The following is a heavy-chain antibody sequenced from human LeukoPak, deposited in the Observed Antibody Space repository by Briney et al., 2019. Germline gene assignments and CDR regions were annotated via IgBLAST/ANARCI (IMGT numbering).Heavy chain of an antibody. CDR3: ARGLQYQLLKALGYYYMDV. V-gene: IGHV1-69*05. CDR2: IIPISGTA. D-gene: IGHD2-2*01. CDR1: GGTFCSHA. J-gene: IGHJ6*03. Sequence: SVKVSCKASGGTFCSHAIAWVRQAPGQGPEWMGGIIPISGTANYAQKFQGRVTITTDESTSTAYMELSSLTSDDTAVYYCARGLQYQLLKALGYYYMDVWGEGTTVTVSS.